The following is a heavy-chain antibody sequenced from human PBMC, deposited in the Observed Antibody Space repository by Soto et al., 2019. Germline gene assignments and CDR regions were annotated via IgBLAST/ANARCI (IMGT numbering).Heavy chain of an antibody. V-gene: IGHV3-64*01. CDR1: GFTFSSYS. CDR2: ISSNGGST. J-gene: IGHJ6*03. Sequence: GGSLRLSCAASGFTFSSYSMHWVRQAPGKGLEYVSAISSNGGSTYYANSVKGRFTISRDNSKNTLYLQMGSLRAEDMAVYYCARASLDRYYYYYMDFWGKGTTVTVSS. D-gene: IGHD1-1*01. CDR3: ARASLDRYYYYYMDF.